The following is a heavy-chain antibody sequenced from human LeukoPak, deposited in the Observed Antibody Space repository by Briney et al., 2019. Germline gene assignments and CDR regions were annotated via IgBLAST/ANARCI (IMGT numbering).Heavy chain of an antibody. J-gene: IGHJ4*02. Sequence: GGSLRLSCAASGFTFDDYAMHWVRQAPGKGLEWVSGISWNSGGIGYADSVKGRFTISRDNSKNTGYLQLNTLRAEDTAVYYCAKGSRSNGYYIDYWGQGTLVTVSS. CDR3: AKGSRSNGYYIDY. D-gene: IGHD6-6*01. CDR1: GFTFDDYA. CDR2: ISWNSGGI. V-gene: IGHV3-9*01.